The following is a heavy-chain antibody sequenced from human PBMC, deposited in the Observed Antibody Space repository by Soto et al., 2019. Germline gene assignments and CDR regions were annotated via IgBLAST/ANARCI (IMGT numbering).Heavy chain of an antibody. CDR2: MYHSGST. J-gene: IGHJ4*02. Sequence: PSETLSLTCAVSGYSISSGYYWAWVRQPPGKGLEWIGSMYHSGSTFYNPSLKSRVTISVDTSKNQFSLKLTYVTAADTAVYYCVRNSGSYWGFFDFWGQGTLVTVPQ. CDR3: VRNSGSYWGFFDF. D-gene: IGHD1-26*01. CDR1: GYSISSGYY. V-gene: IGHV4-38-2*01.